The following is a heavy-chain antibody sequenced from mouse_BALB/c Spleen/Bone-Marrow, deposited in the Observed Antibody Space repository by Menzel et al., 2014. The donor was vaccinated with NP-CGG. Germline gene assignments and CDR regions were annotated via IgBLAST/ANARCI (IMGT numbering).Heavy chain of an antibody. J-gene: IGHJ4*01. Sequence: VHLQQPGAELVKPGASVKLSCTASGFNIKDTYMHWVKQRPEQGLEWIGRIDPANGNTKYDPKFQGKATITADTSSNTAYLQLSSLTSEDTAVYYCARWLLPYGLDYWGQGTSVTVSS. CDR1: GFNIKDTY. CDR2: IDPANGNT. CDR3: ARWLLPYGLDY. D-gene: IGHD2-3*01. V-gene: IGHV14-3*02.